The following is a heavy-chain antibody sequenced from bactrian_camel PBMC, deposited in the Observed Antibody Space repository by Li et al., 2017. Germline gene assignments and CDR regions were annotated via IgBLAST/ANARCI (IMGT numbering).Heavy chain of an antibody. CDR2: IYTDSSGP. Sequence: HVQLVESGGGLVRPGGSLMLSCAVSGFTSNRAYMSWVRQAPGKGLEWVSSIYTDSSGPYYAEFVKGRLTMSSDNAKNTVYLQMNSLKSEDTALYYCVMASGGWFGFWDYWGQGTQVTVS. V-gene: IGHV3-2*01. CDR3: VMASGGWFGFWDY. J-gene: IGHJ4*01. CDR1: GFTSNRAY. D-gene: IGHD1*01.